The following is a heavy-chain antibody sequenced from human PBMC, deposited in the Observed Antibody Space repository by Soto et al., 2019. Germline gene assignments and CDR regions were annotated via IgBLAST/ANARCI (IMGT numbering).Heavy chain of an antibody. CDR2: ISAYNGNT. J-gene: IGHJ6*02. CDR1: GYTFTSYG. V-gene: IGHV1-18*01. Sequence: QVQLVQSGAEVKKPGASVKVSCKASGYTFTSYGISWVRQAPGQGLEWMGWISAYNGNTNYAQKLQGRVTMTTDTXTXTXXMELRSLRSDDTAVYYCARRNTMIVADYYYYGMDVWGQGTTVTVSS. D-gene: IGHD3-22*01. CDR3: ARRNTMIVADYYYYGMDV.